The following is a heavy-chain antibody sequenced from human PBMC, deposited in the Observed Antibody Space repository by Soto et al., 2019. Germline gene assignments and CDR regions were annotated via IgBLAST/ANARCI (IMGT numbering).Heavy chain of an antibody. CDR1: GFTFSSYS. Sequence: EVQLVESGGGLVQPGGSLRLSCAASGFTFSSYSMNWVRQAPGQGLEWVSYISSSSSTIYYADSVKGRFTISRDNAKNSLYLQMNSLRAEDTAVYYCARAPGYCSGGSCPWGQGTLVTVSS. D-gene: IGHD2-15*01. CDR3: ARAPGYCSGGSCP. J-gene: IGHJ5*02. V-gene: IGHV3-48*01. CDR2: ISSSSSTI.